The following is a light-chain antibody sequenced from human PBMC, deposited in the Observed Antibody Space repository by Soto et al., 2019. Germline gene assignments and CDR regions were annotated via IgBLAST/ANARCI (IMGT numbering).Light chain of an antibody. CDR1: QSVSNN. Sequence: IVITQSASILSVSPGDRATLSCRAGQSVSNNLAWYQQKPGQTPRLVIYGASNRATGVPARFSGSGSGTDFTLTISSLQSEDSAVYYCQEYNTWPWTFGQGTKVDIK. CDR2: GAS. J-gene: IGKJ1*01. V-gene: IGKV3-15*01. CDR3: QEYNTWPWT.